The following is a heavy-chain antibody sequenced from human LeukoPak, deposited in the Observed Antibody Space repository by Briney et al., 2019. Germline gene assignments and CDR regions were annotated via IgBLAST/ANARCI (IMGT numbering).Heavy chain of an antibody. J-gene: IGHJ5*02. CDR2: IYPGDSDT. V-gene: IGHV5-51*01. CDR1: GYSFTSYL. D-gene: IGHD1-26*01. CDR3: ARRIVGATARFDP. Sequence: GESLMISCNGSGYSFTSYLLGLVRPMPGKGLEWMGIIYPGDSDTRYSLSFQGQVTISADKSISTAYLQWSSLKASDTTMYYCARRIVGATARFDPWGQGTLVTVSS.